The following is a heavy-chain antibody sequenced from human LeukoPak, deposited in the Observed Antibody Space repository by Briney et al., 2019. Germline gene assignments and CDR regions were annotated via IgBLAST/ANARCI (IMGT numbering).Heavy chain of an antibody. V-gene: IGHV4-59*01. D-gene: IGHD2/OR15-2a*01. CDR1: GGSINSYY. CDR3: ARELKVGNTGYYFDY. CDR2: FYYSGST. Sequence: SETLSLTCTVSGGSINSYYWSWIRQPPGKGLEWIGYFYYSGSTNYNPSLKSRVTISVDTSKNQFSLELSSVTAADTAVYYCARELKVGNTGYYFDYWGQGALVTVPS. J-gene: IGHJ4*02.